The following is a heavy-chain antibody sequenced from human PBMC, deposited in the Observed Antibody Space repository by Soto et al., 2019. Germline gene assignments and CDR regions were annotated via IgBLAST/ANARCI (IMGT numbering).Heavy chain of an antibody. D-gene: IGHD2-2*02. CDR2: MSPNSVRT. J-gene: IGHJ4*02. V-gene: IGHV1-8*01. Sequence: QVQLVQSGAEVKKPGASVKVSCKASGYTFTNYDINWVRQPTGEGLEWMGWMSPNSVRTGYAQKFQGRVTMTRNTSSSTAYMELSRLRSEDTAVYYCARGKRYTNDYWGQGTLVTVSS. CDR1: GYTFTNYD. CDR3: ARGKRYTNDY.